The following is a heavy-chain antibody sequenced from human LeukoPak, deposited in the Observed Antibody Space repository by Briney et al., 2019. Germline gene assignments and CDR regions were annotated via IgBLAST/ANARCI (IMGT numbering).Heavy chain of an antibody. J-gene: IGHJ4*02. V-gene: IGHV3-30*02. CDR2: IRYDGSNK. CDR1: GFTFSSYG. CDR3: ARDRDIVVALAYFDY. D-gene: IGHD2-2*01. Sequence: PGGSLRLSCAASGFTFSSYGMHWVRQAPGKGLEWVAFIRYDGSNKYYADSVKGRFTISRDNAKNSLYLQMNSLRAEDTAVYYCARDRDIVVALAYFDYWGQGTLVTVSS.